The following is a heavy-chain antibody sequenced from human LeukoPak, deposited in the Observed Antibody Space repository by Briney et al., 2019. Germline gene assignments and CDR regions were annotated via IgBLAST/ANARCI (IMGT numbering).Heavy chain of an antibody. CDR1: GFTFSSYS. Sequence: GGSLRLSCAASGFTFSSYSMNWVRQAPGKGLEWVSSISSSSSYIYYADSVKGRFTISRDNAKNSLYLQMNSLRAEDAAVYYCAREASVGGSYYFDYWGQGTLVTVSS. CDR2: ISSSSSYI. V-gene: IGHV3-21*01. D-gene: IGHD2-15*01. CDR3: AREASVGGSYYFDY. J-gene: IGHJ4*02.